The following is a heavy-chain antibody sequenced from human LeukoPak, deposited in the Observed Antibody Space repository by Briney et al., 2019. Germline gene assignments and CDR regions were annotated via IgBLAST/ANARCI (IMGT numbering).Heavy chain of an antibody. CDR2: TIPIYGTA. CDR3: ARALYTENSYFDY. J-gene: IGHJ4*02. D-gene: IGHD4-11*01. CDR1: GDTFNSYD. Sequence: SVKVSCKASGASGDTFNSYDFSWLRQAPGQGLQWMGGTIPIYGTAKYTEKFQGRVTITADESTSTAYMELSSLRSEDTAVYYCARALYTENSYFDYWGQGTLVTVSS. V-gene: IGHV1-69*13.